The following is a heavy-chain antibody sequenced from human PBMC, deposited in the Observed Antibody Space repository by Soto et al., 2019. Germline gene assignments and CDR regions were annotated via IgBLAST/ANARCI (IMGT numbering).Heavy chain of an antibody. Sequence: EVQLVESGGGLVKPGGSLRLSCAASGFTFSSYSMNWVRQAPGKGLEWVSSISSSSSYIYYADSVKGRFTISRDNAKNSLYLQMNSLRAEDTAVYYCAKVGADLRSNNWFDPWGQGTLVTVSS. CDR3: AKVGADLRSNNWFDP. J-gene: IGHJ5*02. D-gene: IGHD3-16*01. V-gene: IGHV3-21*01. CDR1: GFTFSSYS. CDR2: ISSSSSYI.